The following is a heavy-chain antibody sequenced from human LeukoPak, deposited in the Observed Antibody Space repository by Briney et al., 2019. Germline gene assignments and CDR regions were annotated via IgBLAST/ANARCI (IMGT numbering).Heavy chain of an antibody. CDR2: IDTTGTI. J-gene: IGHJ4*02. D-gene: IGHD3-22*01. V-gene: IGHV4-61*02. CDR1: GASIISGSYY. Sequence: PSHTLSLTCTVAGASIISGSYYWSWIRQPAWKGLEWIGRIDTTGTINYNPALKSPVTISLDTCKNKFSLKLSSVAAADTAVYYCARVGGAYYYDSSGYYVYWGQGTMVTVSS. CDR3: ARVGGAYYYDSSGYYVY.